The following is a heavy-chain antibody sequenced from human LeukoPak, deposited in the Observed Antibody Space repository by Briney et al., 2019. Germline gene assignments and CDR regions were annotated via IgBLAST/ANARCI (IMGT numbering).Heavy chain of an antibody. D-gene: IGHD1-20*01. Sequence: PGGFLRLSCAASGFTVSSNYMSWVRQAPGKGLEWVSVIYSGGITYYADSVKGRFTISRDNSKNTLYLQMNTLRAEDTAVYYCARELYNWNVDYWGQGTLVTVSS. CDR3: ARELYNWNVDY. CDR2: IYSGGIT. J-gene: IGHJ4*02. CDR1: GFTVSSNY. V-gene: IGHV3-53*01.